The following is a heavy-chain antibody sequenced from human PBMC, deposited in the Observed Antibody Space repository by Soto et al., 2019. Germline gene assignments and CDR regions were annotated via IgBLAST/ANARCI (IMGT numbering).Heavy chain of an antibody. CDR1: GYSISSGYY. D-gene: IGHD6-6*01. Sequence: SETLSLTCAVSGYSISSGYYWGWIRQPPGKGLEWMGSIYHSGSTYYNPSLKSRVTISVDTSKNQFSLKLSSVTAADTAGYYCARVGYSSSTEDYFDYWGQGTLVTVSS. V-gene: IGHV4-38-2*01. CDR3: ARVGYSSSTEDYFDY. J-gene: IGHJ4*02. CDR2: IYHSGST.